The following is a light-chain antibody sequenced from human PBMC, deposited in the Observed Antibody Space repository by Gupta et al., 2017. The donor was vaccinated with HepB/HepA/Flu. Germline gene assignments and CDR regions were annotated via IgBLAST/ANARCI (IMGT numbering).Light chain of an antibody. Sequence: QSALTQPRSVSGSPGQSVTPSCTGTSSDVGGYNYVSWYQQHPGKAPKLIIYDVTKRPSGVPDRFSGSKSGNTASLTISGLQAEDEADYYCCSYAGSYTLFGGGAKLTVL. J-gene: IGLJ2*01. V-gene: IGLV2-11*01. CDR1: SSDVGGYNY. CDR3: CSYAGSYTL. CDR2: DVT.